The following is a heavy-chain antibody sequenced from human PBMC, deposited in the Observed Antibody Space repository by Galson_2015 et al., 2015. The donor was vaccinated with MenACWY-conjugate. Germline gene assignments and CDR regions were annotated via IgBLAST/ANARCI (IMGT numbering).Heavy chain of an antibody. J-gene: IGHJ4*01. Sequence: SLRLSCAASGFTFDNYAMNWVRQAPGKGLEPVSSISSSGGRTFYADSVKGRFTISRDNSKNTLYLQMNSLTADDTAVYYCAKSPRIRSDFDYWGRGTLVTVSS. D-gene: IGHD4-17*01. CDR3: AKSPRIRSDFDY. CDR1: GFTFDNYA. CDR2: ISSSGGRT. V-gene: IGHV3-23*01.